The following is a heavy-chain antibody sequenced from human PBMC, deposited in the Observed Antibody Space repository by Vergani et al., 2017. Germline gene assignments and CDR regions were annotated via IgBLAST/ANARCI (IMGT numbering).Heavy chain of an antibody. D-gene: IGHD2-15*01. V-gene: IGHV1-69*01. CDR1: GGTFSSYA. J-gene: IGHJ5*02. CDR2: IIPIFGTA. CDR3: ARSSEVVVVVAAPRGGWFDP. Sequence: QVQLVQSGAEVKKPGSSVKVSCKASGGTFSSYAISWVRQAPGQGLEWMGGIIPIFGTANYAQKFQGRVTITADESTSTANMELSSLISEDTAVYYCARSSEVVVVVAAPRGGWFDPWGQGTLVTVSS.